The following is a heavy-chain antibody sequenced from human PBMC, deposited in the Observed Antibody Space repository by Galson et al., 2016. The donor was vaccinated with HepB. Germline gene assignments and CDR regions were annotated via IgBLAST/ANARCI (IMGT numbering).Heavy chain of an antibody. Sequence: SLRLSCAASGFRVSGNYMNWVRQAPGKGLEWVSIIYSGGRTYYADSVKGRFTISRDNSKNTAYLQMDRMRAEDTAVYYCAKAYGVDSYHFNDWGQGTLVIVSS. CDR3: AKAYGVDSYHFND. D-gene: IGHD4-17*01. J-gene: IGHJ4*02. CDR1: GFRVSGNY. V-gene: IGHV3-53*01. CDR2: IYSGGRT.